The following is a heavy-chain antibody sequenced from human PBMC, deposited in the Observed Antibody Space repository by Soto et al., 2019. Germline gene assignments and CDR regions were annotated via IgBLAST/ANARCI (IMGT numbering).Heavy chain of an antibody. J-gene: IGHJ6*02. CDR1: GYTFENYY. D-gene: IGHD2-15*01. V-gene: IGHV1-46*02. CDR2: LDPTGGRT. CDR3: DRELQFLYQETGMDV. Sequence: QVHLVQSGAEVKKPGASVKVSCKASGYTFENYYIHWVRQAPGQGLEWLGILDPTGGRTTYAQKFQDKVIMTREKFKSMVYMELNSIKSNDTALYSCDRELQFLYQETGMDVWGQGTTVTVSS.